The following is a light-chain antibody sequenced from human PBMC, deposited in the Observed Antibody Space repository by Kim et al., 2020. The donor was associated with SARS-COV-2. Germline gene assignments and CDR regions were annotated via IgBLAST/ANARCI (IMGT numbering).Light chain of an antibody. J-gene: IGLJ2*01. Sequence: QAVVTQEPSLTVSPGGTVTLTCGSSTGAVTSGHYPYWFQQKPGHAPRTLIYDTSNKHSWPPARFSGSLRGGKAALTLSGAQPEDEAEYYCLLSYSGARVVFGGGTQLTVL. CDR2: DTS. CDR1: TGAVTSGHY. V-gene: IGLV7-46*01. CDR3: LLSYSGARVV.